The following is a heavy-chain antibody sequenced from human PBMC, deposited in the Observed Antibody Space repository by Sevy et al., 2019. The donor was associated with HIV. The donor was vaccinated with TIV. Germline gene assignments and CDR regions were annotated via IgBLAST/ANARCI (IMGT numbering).Heavy chain of an antibody. CDR1: GYTFTSYG. J-gene: IGHJ4*02. V-gene: IGHV1-18*04. CDR2: ISAYNGNT. CDR3: ARNYGDYDDYSYYFDY. Sequence: ASVKISCNASGYTFTSYGISWDRKAPGQGLEWKRWISAYNGNTNYAQKLQGRVTMTTDTSTSTAYMELRSLRSDDTAVYYCARNYGDYDDYSYYFDYWGQGTLVTVSS. D-gene: IGHD4-17*01.